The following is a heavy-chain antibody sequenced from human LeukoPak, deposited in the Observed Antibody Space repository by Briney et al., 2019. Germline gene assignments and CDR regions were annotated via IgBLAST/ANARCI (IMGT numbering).Heavy chain of an antibody. CDR2: ISAYNDNT. CDR1: GYTFTGYY. D-gene: IGHD1-1*01. J-gene: IGHJ4*02. Sequence: ASVNVSCKASGYTFTGYYMHWVRQAPGQGLEWMGWISAYNDNTNSVQKFQGRVTMTTDTSTSTAYMELRSLRSDDTAVYYCARVWKTSSYYFDYWGQGTLVTVSS. V-gene: IGHV1-18*04. CDR3: ARVWKTSSYYFDY.